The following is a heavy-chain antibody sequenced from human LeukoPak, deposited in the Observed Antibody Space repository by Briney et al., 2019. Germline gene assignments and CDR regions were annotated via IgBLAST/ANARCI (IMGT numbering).Heavy chain of an antibody. CDR3: ARGKHYYDSSNYV. J-gene: IGHJ4*02. D-gene: IGHD3-22*01. CDR1: GFSFNDYG. CDR2: INWNGGNT. Sequence: GGSLRLSCAASGFSFNDYGMSWVRQGPGKGLEWVSGINWNGGNTGYADSVRGRFTISRDNAKNSLYLQMNSLRAEDTALYYCARGKHYYDSSNYVWGQGTLVTVSS. V-gene: IGHV3-20*04.